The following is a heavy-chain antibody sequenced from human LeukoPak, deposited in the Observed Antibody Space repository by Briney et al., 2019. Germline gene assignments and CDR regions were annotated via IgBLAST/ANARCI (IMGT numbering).Heavy chain of an antibody. CDR2: ISSSSSYI. J-gene: IGHJ4*02. D-gene: IGHD3-22*01. CDR1: GFTFSSYS. V-gene: IGHV3-21*01. CDR3: ARERNYYDSSGYYYVWDY. Sequence: PGGSLRLSCAASGFTFSSYSMNWVRQAPGKGLEWVSSISSSSSYIYYADSVKGRFTISRDNAKNTLYLQMNSLRAEDTAVYYCARERNYYDSSGYYYVWDYWGQGTLVTVSS.